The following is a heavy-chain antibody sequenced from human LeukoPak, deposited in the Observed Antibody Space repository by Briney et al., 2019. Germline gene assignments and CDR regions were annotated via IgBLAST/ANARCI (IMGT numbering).Heavy chain of an antibody. D-gene: IGHD3-22*01. V-gene: IGHV3-21*01. CDR3: ARDISPYYYDSSGYLY. J-gene: IGHJ4*02. CDR2: ISSSSSYI. Sequence: PGGSLRLSCAASGFTFSSYSMNWVRQAPGKGLEWVSSISSSSSYIYYAGSVKGRFTISRDNAKNSLYLQMNSLRAEDTAVYYCARDISPYYYDSSGYLYWGQGTLVTVSS. CDR1: GFTFSSYS.